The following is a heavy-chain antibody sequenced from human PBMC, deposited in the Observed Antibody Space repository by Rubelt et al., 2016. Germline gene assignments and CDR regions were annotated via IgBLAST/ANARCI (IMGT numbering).Heavy chain of an antibody. CDR1: GGSITSGNYY. V-gene: IGHV3-23*01. CDR2: ISGSGGST. CDR3: AKGHDYGGNGYIDY. J-gene: IGHJ4*02. Sequence: VRLQESGPGLVKPSQTLSLTCTVSGGSITSGNYYWSWIRQHPGKGLEWVSAISGSGGSTYYADSVKGRFTISRDNSKNTLYLQMNSLRAEDTAVYYCAKGHDYGGNGYIDYWGQGTLVTVSS. D-gene: IGHD4-23*01.